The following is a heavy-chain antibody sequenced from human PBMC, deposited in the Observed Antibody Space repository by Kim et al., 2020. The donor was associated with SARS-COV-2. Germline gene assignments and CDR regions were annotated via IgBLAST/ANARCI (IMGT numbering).Heavy chain of an antibody. Sequence: GGSLRLSCAASGFTFSSYGMHWVRQAPGKGLEWVAVISYDGSNKYYADSVKGRFTISRDNSKNTLYLQMNSLRAEDTAVYYCARDLRITMIVAPQGVGYWGQGTLVTVSS. D-gene: IGHD3-22*01. V-gene: IGHV3-33*05. CDR1: GFTFSSYG. CDR3: ARDLRITMIVAPQGVGY. CDR2: ISYDGSNK. J-gene: IGHJ4*02.